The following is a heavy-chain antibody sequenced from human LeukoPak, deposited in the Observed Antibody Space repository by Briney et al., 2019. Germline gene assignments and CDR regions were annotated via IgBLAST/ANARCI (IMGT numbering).Heavy chain of an antibody. Sequence: SQTLSLTCTVSGGSISSGGYYWSWIRQHPGKGLEWIGYIYYSGSTYYNPSLKSRVTISVDTSKNQFSLKLSSVTAADTAAYYCARDTRSITIFWGFDPWGQGTLVTVSS. CDR1: GGSISSGGYY. CDR2: IYYSGST. J-gene: IGHJ5*02. V-gene: IGHV4-31*03. CDR3: ARDTRSITIFWGFDP. D-gene: IGHD3-9*01.